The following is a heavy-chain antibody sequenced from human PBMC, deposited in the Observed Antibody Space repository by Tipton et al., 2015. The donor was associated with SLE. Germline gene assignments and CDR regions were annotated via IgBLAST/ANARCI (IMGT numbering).Heavy chain of an antibody. V-gene: IGHV4-4*08. CDR3: ATGTLVGSWYYSMDV. CDR1: GDSLSNYF. CDR2: IYWSGST. J-gene: IGHJ6*03. D-gene: IGHD2-2*03. Sequence: TLSLTCTVSGDSLSNYFWTWIRQPPGKGLEWIGYIYWSGSTNSNPSLKSRVTISMDTSNNQFSLKLTSVSAADTAVYYCATGTLVGSWYYSMDVWGKGTTVTVSS.